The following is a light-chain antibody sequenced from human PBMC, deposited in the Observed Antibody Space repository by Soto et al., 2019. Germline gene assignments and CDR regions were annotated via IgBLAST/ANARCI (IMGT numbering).Light chain of an antibody. CDR3: ETWDSNTVV. Sequence: QAVVTQSSSASASLGSSVKLTCTLSSGHSRYIIAWHQQQPGKAPRYLMNLEDSGTYTKGSGVPDRFSGSSSGAARYLVISNIQSEDEADYYCETWDSNTVVFGGGTKLTVL. CDR2: LEDSGTY. V-gene: IGLV4-60*03. CDR1: SGHSRYI. J-gene: IGLJ3*02.